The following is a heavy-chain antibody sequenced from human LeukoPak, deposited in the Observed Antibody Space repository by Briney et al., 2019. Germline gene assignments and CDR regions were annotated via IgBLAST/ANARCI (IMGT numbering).Heavy chain of an antibody. Sequence: GGSLRLSCAASGFTFSSYAMSWVRRAPGQGLEWVSAISGSGGSTYYAESAKGRFTISRDNSKNTLYLQMNSLRAEDTAVYYCAKDDHGGSGLRDYFDYWGQGTLVTVSS. CDR3: AKDDHGGSGLRDYFDY. V-gene: IGHV3-23*01. CDR1: GFTFSSYA. D-gene: IGHD6-19*01. CDR2: ISGSGGST. J-gene: IGHJ4*02.